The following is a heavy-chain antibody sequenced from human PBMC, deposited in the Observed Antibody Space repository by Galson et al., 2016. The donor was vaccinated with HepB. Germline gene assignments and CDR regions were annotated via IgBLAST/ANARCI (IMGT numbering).Heavy chain of an antibody. J-gene: IGHJ5*02. CDR3: ARDQVYSGSGSHYPNWFDP. Sequence: SLRLSCAASGFTFSSYGIHWVRQAPGKGLEGVAGIWYDGSNKYYADSVKGRFTISRDNSKNTPYLQMNSLRAEDTAVYYCARDQVYSGSGSHYPNWFDPWGQGTLVTVSS. V-gene: IGHV3-33*01. D-gene: IGHD3-10*01. CDR1: GFTFSSYG. CDR2: IWYDGSNK.